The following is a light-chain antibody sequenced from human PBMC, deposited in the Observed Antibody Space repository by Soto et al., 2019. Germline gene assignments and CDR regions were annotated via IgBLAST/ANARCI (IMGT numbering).Light chain of an antibody. CDR3: QQRSNWPLT. V-gene: IGKV3D-20*02. CDR1: QSISSSY. CDR2: GPS. Sequence: EIVLTQSPGNLSLSPGERATLSCRASQSISSSYLAWYQQKPGQAPRLLIYGPSSRATGIPARFSGSGSGTDFTLTISSLEPEDFAVYYCQQRSNWPLTFGPGTKVDIK. J-gene: IGKJ3*01.